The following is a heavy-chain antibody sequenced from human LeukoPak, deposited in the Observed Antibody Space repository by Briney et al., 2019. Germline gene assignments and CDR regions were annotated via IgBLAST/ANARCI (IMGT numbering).Heavy chain of an antibody. D-gene: IGHD1-1*01. Sequence: KSSETLSLTCTVSGGSISSYYWSWIRQPAGKGLELIGRIYTSGTTNYNPSLKSRVTMSVDTSKNQFSLKLSSVTAADTAVYYCARAPAGTGGWNWFDPWGQGTLVTVSS. J-gene: IGHJ5*02. V-gene: IGHV4-4*07. CDR2: IYTSGTT. CDR3: ARAPAGTGGWNWFDP. CDR1: GGSISSYY.